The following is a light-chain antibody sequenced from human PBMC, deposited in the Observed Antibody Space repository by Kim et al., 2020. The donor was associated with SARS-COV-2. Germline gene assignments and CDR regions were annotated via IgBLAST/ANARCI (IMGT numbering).Light chain of an antibody. CDR2: GAS. J-gene: IGKJ5*01. V-gene: IGKV3-20*01. Sequence: DIVLTQSPGTLSLSPGERATLSCRASQTIVRDTYVAWYQQRPGQAPRLLIYGASNRATGIPDRFSGSGSGTDFTLTIGRLEPEDSATYNCQQYGTLITFGQGTRLEIK. CDR1: QTIVRDTY. CDR3: QQYGTLIT.